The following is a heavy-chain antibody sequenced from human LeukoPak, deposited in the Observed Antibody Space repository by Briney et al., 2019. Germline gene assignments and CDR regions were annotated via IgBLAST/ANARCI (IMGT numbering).Heavy chain of an antibody. CDR2: INEDGSTT. D-gene: IGHD1-26*01. J-gene: IGHJ4*02. Sequence: PGGSLSLSCAASGFTFSSNWMHWVRQAPGKGRVWVSRINEDGSTTNYADSVKGRSTIFRDNAKNTLYLQMNSLRAEDTAVYYCVRDLGGRSGHWGQGTLVTVSS. CDR3: VRDLGGRSGH. V-gene: IGHV3-74*01. CDR1: GFTFSSNW.